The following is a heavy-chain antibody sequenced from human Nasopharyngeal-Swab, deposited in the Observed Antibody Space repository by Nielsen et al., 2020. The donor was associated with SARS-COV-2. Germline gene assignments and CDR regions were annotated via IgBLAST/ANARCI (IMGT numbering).Heavy chain of an antibody. CDR1: GFTFSDSA. Sequence: GGSLRLSCAASGFTFSDSAIHWVRKASGKGLEWVGRVRSKGKNYATAYSASVKGRFTIFRDDPTNTAYLKMNSLKTEVTSMYYCTRCGGGCYSGRDYWGQGTLVTVSS. V-gene: IGHV3-73*01. J-gene: IGHJ4*02. CDR2: VRSKGKNYAT. D-gene: IGHD2-15*01. CDR3: TRCGGGCYSGRDY.